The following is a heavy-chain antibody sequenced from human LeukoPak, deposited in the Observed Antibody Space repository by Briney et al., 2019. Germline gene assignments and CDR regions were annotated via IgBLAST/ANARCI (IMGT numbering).Heavy chain of an antibody. CDR2: IYYSGST. CDR3: AKALPDYCYMDV. CDR1: GGSISSGDYY. V-gene: IGHV4-30-4*08. J-gene: IGHJ6*03. Sequence: SETLSLTCTVSGGSISSGDYYWSWIRQPPGKGLEWIGYIYYSGSTYYNPSLKSRVTISVDTSKNQFSLKLSSVTAADTAVYYCAKALPDYCYMDVWGKGTTVTVSS.